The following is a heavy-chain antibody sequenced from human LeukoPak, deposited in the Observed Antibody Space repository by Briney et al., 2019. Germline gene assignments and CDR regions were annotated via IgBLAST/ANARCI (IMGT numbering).Heavy chain of an antibody. Sequence: GGSLRLSCAASGFTFSDYYMSWIRQAPGKGLEWVSYISSSGSTIYYADSVKGRFTISRDNSKNTLYLQMNSLRAEDTAVYYCARDPPYCGGDCYYFDYWGQGTLVTVSS. J-gene: IGHJ4*02. CDR3: ARDPPYCGGDCYYFDY. D-gene: IGHD2-21*02. CDR2: ISSSGSTI. V-gene: IGHV3-11*04. CDR1: GFTFSDYY.